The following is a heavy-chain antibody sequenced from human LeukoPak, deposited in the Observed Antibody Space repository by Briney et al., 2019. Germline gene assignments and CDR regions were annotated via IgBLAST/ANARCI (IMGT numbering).Heavy chain of an antibody. CDR2: INPNSGGT. Sequence: ASVKVSCKASGYTFTGYYMHWVRQAPGQGLEWMGRINPNSGGTNYAQKFQGRVIMTRDTSISTAYMELSRLRSDDTAVYYCARDRDAGYSYGYTWGQGTLVTVSS. J-gene: IGHJ4*02. CDR1: GYTFTGYY. V-gene: IGHV1-2*06. D-gene: IGHD5-18*01. CDR3: ARDRDAGYSYGYT.